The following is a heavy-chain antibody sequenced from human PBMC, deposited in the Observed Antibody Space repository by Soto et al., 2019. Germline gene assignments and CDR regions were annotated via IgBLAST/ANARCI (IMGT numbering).Heavy chain of an antibody. CDR1: GYTLTELS. J-gene: IGHJ3*02. D-gene: IGHD1-26*01. V-gene: IGHV1-24*01. Sequence: AASVKVSFTVSGYTLTELSMHWVRQAPGKGLEWMGGFDPEDGETIYAQKFQGRVTMTEDTSTDTAYMELSSLRSEDTAVYYCATGVGIRDAFDIWGQGTMVTVSS. CDR2: FDPEDGET. CDR3: ATGVGIRDAFDI.